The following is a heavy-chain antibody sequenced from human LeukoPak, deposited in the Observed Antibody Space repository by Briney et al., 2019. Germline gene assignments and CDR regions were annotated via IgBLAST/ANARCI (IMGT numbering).Heavy chain of an antibody. CDR1: GYTFTSYY. J-gene: IGHJ3*02. D-gene: IGHD2-15*01. CDR3: ARSGYCSGGSCSDAFDI. CDR2: INPSGGST. V-gene: IGHV1-46*01. Sequence: GASVKVSCKASGYTFTSYYMHWVRQAPGQGLEWMGIINPSGGSTSYAQKFQGRVTMTRGTSTSTVYMELSSLRSEDTAVYYCARSGYCSGGSCSDAFDIWGQGTMVTVSS.